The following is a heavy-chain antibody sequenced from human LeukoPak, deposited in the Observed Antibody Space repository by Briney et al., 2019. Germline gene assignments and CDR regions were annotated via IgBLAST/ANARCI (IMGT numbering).Heavy chain of an antibody. D-gene: IGHD1-1*01. V-gene: IGHV3-21*01. CDR3: ARDPYQLSWFDP. Sequence: KTGGSLRPSCAASGFTFTNSSMNWIRQAPGKGLEWVSSITDSTNYVEYADSVKGRFTISRDDAKNSLYLQMDSLRADDTAVYYCARDPYQLSWFDPWGQGTLVTVSS. CDR1: GFTFTNSS. CDR2: ITDSTNYV. J-gene: IGHJ5*02.